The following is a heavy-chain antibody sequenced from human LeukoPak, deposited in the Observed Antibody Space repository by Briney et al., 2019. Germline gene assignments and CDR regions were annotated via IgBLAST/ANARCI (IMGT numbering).Heavy chain of an antibody. CDR2: IWYDGSNK. Sequence: GGSLRLSCVGSGFTFSSYGMHWVRQAPGKGLEWVAVIWYDGSNKYYADSVKGRFTISRDNSKNTLYLQMNSLRAEDTAVYYCARLGRRAAVAGPFDYWGQGTLVTVSS. D-gene: IGHD6-19*01. CDR3: ARLGRRAAVAGPFDY. V-gene: IGHV3-33*08. J-gene: IGHJ4*02. CDR1: GFTFSSYG.